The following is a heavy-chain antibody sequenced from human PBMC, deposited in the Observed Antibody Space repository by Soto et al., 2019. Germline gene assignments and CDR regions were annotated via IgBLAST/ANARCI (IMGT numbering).Heavy chain of an antibody. D-gene: IGHD3-22*01. CDR2: ISDSSSYI. J-gene: IGHJ6*02. Sequence: GGSLRLSCAASGFTFSTYSMNWVRQAPGKGLEWVSSISDSSSYIYYADSVKGRFTISRDNAKNSLYLQMNSLRAEDTAVYSCARYDSSGYYWPYYYYGMDVWGQGTTVTVSS. V-gene: IGHV3-21*01. CDR3: ARYDSSGYYWPYYYYGMDV. CDR1: GFTFSTYS.